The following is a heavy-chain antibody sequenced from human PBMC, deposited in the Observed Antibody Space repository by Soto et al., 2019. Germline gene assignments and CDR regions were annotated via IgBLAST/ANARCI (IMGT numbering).Heavy chain of an antibody. V-gene: IGHV4-59*01. Sequence: TSETLCLTGTVSYGSIINFYWIWIRQPPGKGLEWIGYISSSGNTNYNPSLKSRVSISVDTSKNQFSLNLTSVTAADTGVYYCARAPMVLTRSYFDSWGQGTPVTVSS. J-gene: IGHJ4*02. CDR3: ARAPMVLTRSYFDS. D-gene: IGHD3-22*01. CDR2: ISSSGNT. CDR1: YGSIINFY.